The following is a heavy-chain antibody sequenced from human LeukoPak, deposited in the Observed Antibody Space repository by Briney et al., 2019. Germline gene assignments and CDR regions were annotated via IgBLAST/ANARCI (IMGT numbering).Heavy chain of an antibody. V-gene: IGHV3-48*02. J-gene: IGHJ4*02. Sequence: PGGSLRLSCAASGFTFSYYSMNWVRQAPGKRLEWVSYISSSSSTIYYADSVKGRFTISRDNAKNSLYLQMNSLRDEDTAVYYCARGENSVDYVFNYWGQGTLVTVSS. CDR3: ARGENSVDYVFNY. CDR1: GFTFSYYS. D-gene: IGHD4-17*01. CDR2: ISSSSSTI.